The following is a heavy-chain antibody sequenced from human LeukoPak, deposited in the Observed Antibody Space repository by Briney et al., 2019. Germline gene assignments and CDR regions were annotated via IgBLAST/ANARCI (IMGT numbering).Heavy chain of an antibody. CDR3: ARGYYYGSPSGMDV. V-gene: IGHV4-30-2*01. J-gene: IGHJ6*04. CDR1: GGSISSGGYS. Sequence: SETLSLTCAVSGGSISSGGYSWSWIRQPPGKGLEWIGYIYHSGSTYYNPSLKSRVTISVDRSKNQFSLKLSSVTAADTAVYYCARGYYYGSPSGMDVWGKGTTVTVSS. CDR2: IYHSGST. D-gene: IGHD3-10*01.